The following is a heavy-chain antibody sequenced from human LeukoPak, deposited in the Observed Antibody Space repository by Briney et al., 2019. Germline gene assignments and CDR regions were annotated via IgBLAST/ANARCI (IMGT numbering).Heavy chain of an antibody. CDR1: GFSIRSSW. D-gene: IGHD7-27*01. CDR2: MNEDGSGT. Sequence: GGSLRLSCAVSGFSIRSSWMSWVRQTPGKGLEWVADMNEDGSGTYYVDSVKGRFTVFRDNAKNSPYLQMSSLRAEDTAVYYCARDPAWGAIDYWGQGTLVTVSS. J-gene: IGHJ4*02. CDR3: ARDPAWGAIDY. V-gene: IGHV3-7*01.